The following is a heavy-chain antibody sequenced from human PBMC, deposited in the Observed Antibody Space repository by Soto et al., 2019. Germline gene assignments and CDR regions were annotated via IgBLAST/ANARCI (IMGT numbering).Heavy chain of an antibody. CDR3: ARDHIALDY. CDR2: IWYDGRNK. Sequence: QVQLVESGGGVVQPGRSLRLSCAASGFTLSSYGMHWVRQAPGKGLEWVAVIWYDGRNKYYADSVKGRFTISRDNSKKTVYLQMNSLRAEDTAVYYCARDHIALDYWGQGTQVTVSS. D-gene: IGHD6-13*01. V-gene: IGHV3-33*01. CDR1: GFTLSSYG. J-gene: IGHJ4*02.